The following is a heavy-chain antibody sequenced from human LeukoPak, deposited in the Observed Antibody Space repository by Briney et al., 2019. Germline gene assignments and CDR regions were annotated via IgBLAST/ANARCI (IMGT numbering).Heavy chain of an antibody. Sequence: SETLSLTCTVSGGSISSSSYYWGWIRQPPGKGLEWIGSIYYSGSTYYNPSLKSRVTISVDTSKNQFSLKLSSVTATDTAVYYCARDRAGGWELHNAFDIWGQGTMVTVSS. V-gene: IGHV4-39*07. CDR2: IYYSGST. CDR3: ARDRAGGWELHNAFDI. CDR1: GGSISSSSYY. D-gene: IGHD1-26*01. J-gene: IGHJ3*02.